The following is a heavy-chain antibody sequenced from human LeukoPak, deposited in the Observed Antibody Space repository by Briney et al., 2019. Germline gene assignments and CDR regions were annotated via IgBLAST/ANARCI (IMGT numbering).Heavy chain of an antibody. J-gene: IGHJ5*02. CDR2: TAYSGST. CDR3: ARATTGGNWFDV. Sequence: SETLSLTCTVSGGSISSGVYYWSWVRQHPGQGLEWIGYTAYSGSTYYNPPLKSRLTISVDTSKNQFSLNLSSVTAADTAMYYCARATTGGNWFDVWGQGTLVTVSS. V-gene: IGHV4-31*03. CDR1: GGSISSGVYY. D-gene: IGHD5-12*01.